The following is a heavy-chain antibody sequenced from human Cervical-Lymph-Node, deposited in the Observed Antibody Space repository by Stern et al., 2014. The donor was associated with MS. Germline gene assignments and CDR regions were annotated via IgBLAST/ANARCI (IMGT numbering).Heavy chain of an antibody. D-gene: IGHD3-16*01. V-gene: IGHV3-11*01. CDR1: GFTFSDFY. CDR3: ARDALGASASRFLDH. CDR2: ITNDGRTT. J-gene: IGHJ4*02. Sequence: VQLVESGGNLVKPGGSLRLSCAASGFTFSDFYMAWIRPAPGKGLEWISYITNDGRTTFYADSLEGSFTISRDNAKNSLYLQVNSLRVEDTAMYYCARDALGASASRFLDHWGRGTLVTVSS.